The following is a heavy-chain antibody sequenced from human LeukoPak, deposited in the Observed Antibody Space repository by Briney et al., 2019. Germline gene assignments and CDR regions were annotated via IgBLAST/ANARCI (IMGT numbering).Heavy chain of an antibody. CDR3: ATGVAAEMRGLDV. Sequence: GASVKVSCKASGYTFITYGISWVRQAPGQGLEWMGWISAYNGNTNYAQNLQGRVTMTTDTSTSTAYMELRSLRSDDTAVYYCATGVAAEMRGLDVWGQGTTVIVSS. CDR2: ISAYNGNT. CDR1: GYTFITYG. D-gene: IGHD2-15*01. V-gene: IGHV1-18*01. J-gene: IGHJ6*02.